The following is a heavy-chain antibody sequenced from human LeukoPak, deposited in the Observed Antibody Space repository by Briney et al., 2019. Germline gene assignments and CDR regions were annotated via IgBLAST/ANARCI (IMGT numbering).Heavy chain of an antibody. Sequence: GGSLRLSCAASGFTFSSYAMSWVRQAPGKGLEWVSAISGSGGSTYYADSVKGGFTVSRDNSKNTLYLQMNSLRAEDTAVYYCAKADSGYDYTQNYFDSSGYYLPFDYWGQGTLVTVSS. D-gene: IGHD3-22*01. CDR2: ISGSGGST. CDR3: AKADSGYDYTQNYFDSSGYYLPFDY. V-gene: IGHV3-23*01. CDR1: GFTFSSYA. J-gene: IGHJ4*02.